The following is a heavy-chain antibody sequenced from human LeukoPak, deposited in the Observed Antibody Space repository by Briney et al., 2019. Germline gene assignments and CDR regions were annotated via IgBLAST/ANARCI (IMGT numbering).Heavy chain of an antibody. CDR1: GFTFSSYW. Sequence: PGGSLRLSCAASGFTFSSYWMHWVRQAPGKGLVWVSRINSDGSSTSYADSVKGRFTISRDNSKNTLYLQMNSLRAEDTAVYYCAKEGTANVYYYYYMDVWGKGTTVTVS. J-gene: IGHJ6*03. CDR2: INSDGSST. CDR3: AKEGTANVYYYYYMDV. D-gene: IGHD5-18*01. V-gene: IGHV3-74*01.